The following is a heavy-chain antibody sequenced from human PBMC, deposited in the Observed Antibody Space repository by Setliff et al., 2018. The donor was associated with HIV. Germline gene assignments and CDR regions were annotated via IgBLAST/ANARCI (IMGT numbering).Heavy chain of an antibody. CDR2: INPNTGDT. CDR1: GYTFTGYF. J-gene: IGHJ3*02. CDR3: AREYDVLTGYYISAFDI. V-gene: IGHV1-2*06. Sequence: ASVMVSCKASGYTFTGYFIHWVRQAPGQGLEWMGRINPNTGDTNYAQKFQDRVTMTRDTSINTAYMELSRLRSDDTAVYYCAREYDVLTGYYISAFDIWGKGTMVTVSS. D-gene: IGHD3-9*01.